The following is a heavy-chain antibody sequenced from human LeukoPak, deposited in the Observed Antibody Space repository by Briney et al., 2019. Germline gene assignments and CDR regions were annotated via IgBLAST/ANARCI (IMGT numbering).Heavy chain of an antibody. CDR3: ARLPDSSTYYYDSSEWGDAFDI. D-gene: IGHD3-22*01. J-gene: IGHJ3*02. V-gene: IGHV3-30-3*01. CDR1: GLTFSSYA. CDR2: ISYDGSNK. Sequence: PGGSLRLSCAASGLTFSSYAMHWVRQAPGKGLEWVAVISYDGSNKYYADSVKGRFTISRDNSKNTLYLQTNSLRAEDTAVYYCARLPDSSTYYYDSSEWGDAFDIWGQGTMVTVSS.